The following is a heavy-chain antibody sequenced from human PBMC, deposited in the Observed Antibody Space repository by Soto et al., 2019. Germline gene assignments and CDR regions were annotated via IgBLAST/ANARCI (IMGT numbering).Heavy chain of an antibody. CDR1: GYTFTSYY. J-gene: IGHJ4*02. Sequence: ASVKASCKASGYTFTSYYMHWVRQAPGQGHEWMGWISAYNGNTNYAQKLQRRVTMTTDTSTSTAYMELRRLRSDDTAVYYCPRGSGHWYIADYWGQGPLVSVSS. D-gene: IGHD6-13*01. V-gene: IGHV1-18*04. CDR3: PRGSGHWYIADY. CDR2: ISAYNGNT.